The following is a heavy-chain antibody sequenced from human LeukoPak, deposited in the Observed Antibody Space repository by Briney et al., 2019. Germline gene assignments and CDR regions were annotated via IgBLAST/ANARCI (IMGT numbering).Heavy chain of an antibody. CDR3: AKARAAAGTSPFDY. CDR2: ISGSGGST. CDR1: GFTFSSYG. J-gene: IGHJ4*02. V-gene: IGHV3-23*01. D-gene: IGHD6-13*01. Sequence: PGGSLRLSCAASGFTFSSYGMSWVRQAPGKGLEWVSAISGSGGSTYYADSVKGRFTISRDNSKNTLYLQMNSLRAEDTAVYYCAKARAAAGTSPFDYWGQGTLVTVSS.